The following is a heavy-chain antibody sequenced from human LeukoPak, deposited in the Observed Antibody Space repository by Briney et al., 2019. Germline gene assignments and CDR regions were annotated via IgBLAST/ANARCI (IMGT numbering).Heavy chain of an antibody. V-gene: IGHV3-30-3*01. CDR1: GFTFSSYA. Sequence: PEGSLRLSCAASGFTFSSYAMHWVRQAPGKGLEWVAVISYDGSNKYYADSVKGRFTISRDNSKNTLYLQMNSLRAEDTAVYYCAREAMATGLFDYWGQGTLVTVSS. CDR3: AREAMATGLFDY. D-gene: IGHD5-24*01. CDR2: ISYDGSNK. J-gene: IGHJ4*02.